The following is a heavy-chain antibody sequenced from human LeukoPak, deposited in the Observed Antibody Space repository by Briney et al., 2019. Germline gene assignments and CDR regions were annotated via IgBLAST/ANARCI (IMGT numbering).Heavy chain of an antibody. CDR2: IKQDGREK. CDR1: GSTLSELW. Sequence: GGSLRLSCAASGSTLSELWMNWVRQAPGKGLEWVANIKQDGREKNYVDSVKGRFTISRDNAKNSLYLQMSSLRVEDTAVYYCAKGHYSNAWGQGTLVTVPS. V-gene: IGHV3-7*04. J-gene: IGHJ5*02. D-gene: IGHD2-15*01. CDR3: AKGHYSNA.